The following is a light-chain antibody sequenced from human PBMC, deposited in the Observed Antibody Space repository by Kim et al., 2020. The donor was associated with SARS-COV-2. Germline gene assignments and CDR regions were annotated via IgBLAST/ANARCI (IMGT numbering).Light chain of an antibody. Sequence: PGQTVTISCSGDKLGDRSTSWYQQKPGQSPLLVIYEDTKRPSGIPERFSGSNSGNTATLTISGTQALDAADYYCQAWDSSTAWRVFGTGTTVTVL. CDR1: KLGDRS. J-gene: IGLJ1*01. V-gene: IGLV3-1*01. CDR2: EDT. CDR3: QAWDSSTAWRV.